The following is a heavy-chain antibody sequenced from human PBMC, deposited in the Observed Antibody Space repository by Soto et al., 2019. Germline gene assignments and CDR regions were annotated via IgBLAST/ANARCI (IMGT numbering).Heavy chain of an antibody. Sequence: EVQLLESGGGLVQPGGSLRLSCATSGLSFSLYSMGWVRQAPGKGLEWVSAISGSGRNIHYADSVKGRCTISRDNSKNTLSLQMNSLRAEDTALYYCATDDRTASGIDYWGQGTLVTVSS. V-gene: IGHV3-23*01. D-gene: IGHD1-26*01. J-gene: IGHJ4*02. CDR3: ATDDRTASGIDY. CDR2: ISGSGRNI. CDR1: GLSFSLYS.